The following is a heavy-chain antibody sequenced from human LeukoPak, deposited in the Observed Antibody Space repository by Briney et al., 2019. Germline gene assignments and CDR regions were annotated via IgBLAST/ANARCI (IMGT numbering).Heavy chain of an antibody. CDR2: ISSSSSYI. CDR1: GFTFSSYS. V-gene: IGHV3-21*01. Sequence: GGSLRLSCAASGFTFSSYSMNWVRQAPGKGLEWVSSISSSSSYIYYADSVKGRFTISRDNAKNSLYLQMNSLRAEDTAVYYCARHLDSIAARPGYLGQGTLVTVSS. CDR3: ARHLDSIAARPGY. D-gene: IGHD6-6*01. J-gene: IGHJ4*02.